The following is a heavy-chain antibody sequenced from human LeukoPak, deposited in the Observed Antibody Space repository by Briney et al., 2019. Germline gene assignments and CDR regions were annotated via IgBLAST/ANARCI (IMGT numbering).Heavy chain of an antibody. CDR1: GGSISSYY. D-gene: IGHD6-13*01. V-gene: IGHV4-59*01. J-gene: IGHJ4*02. CDR2: IYYSGST. CDR3: ARDNLAAAFDY. Sequence: SETLSLTCTVSGGSISSYYWSWIRQPPGKGLEWIGYIYYSGSTNYNPSLKSRVTISVDTSKNQFSLKLSSVTAADTAVYYCARDNLAAAFDYWGQGTLVTVSS.